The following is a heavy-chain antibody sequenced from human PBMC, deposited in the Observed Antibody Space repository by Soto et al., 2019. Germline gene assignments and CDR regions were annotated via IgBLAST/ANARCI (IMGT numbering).Heavy chain of an antibody. CDR2: INSDGSST. J-gene: IGHJ4*02. Sequence: PGGSLRLSCAASGFTFSSYWMHWVRQAPGKGLVWVSRINSDGSSTSYADSVKGRFTISRDNAKNTLYLQMNSLRAEDTAVYYCASFSNYVLYYFDYWGQGTLVTVSS. CDR1: GFTFSSYW. V-gene: IGHV3-74*01. CDR3: ASFSNYVLYYFDY. D-gene: IGHD4-4*01.